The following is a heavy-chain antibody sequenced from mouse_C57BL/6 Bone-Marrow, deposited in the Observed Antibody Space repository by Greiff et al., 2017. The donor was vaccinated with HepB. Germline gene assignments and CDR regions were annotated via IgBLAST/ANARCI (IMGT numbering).Heavy chain of an antibody. V-gene: IGHV1-61*01. D-gene: IGHD1-1*01. CDR1: GYTFTSYW. CDR2: IYPSDSET. Sequence: QVQLQQPGAELVRPGSSVKLSCKASGYTFTSYWMDWVKQRPGQGLEWIGNIYPSDSETHYNQKFKDKATLTVDKSSSTAYMQLSSLTSEDSAVYYGARKGYGSSYYFDYWGQGTTLTVSS. CDR3: ARKGYGSSYYFDY. J-gene: IGHJ2*01.